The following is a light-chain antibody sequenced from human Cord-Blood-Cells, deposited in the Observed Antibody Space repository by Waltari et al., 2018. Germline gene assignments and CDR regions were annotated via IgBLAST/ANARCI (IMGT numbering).Light chain of an antibody. J-gene: IGKJ1*01. CDR3: QQYGSSPLT. CDR1: QSVSSSY. V-gene: IGKV3-20*01. CDR2: GAS. Sequence: EIVLTQSPVTVSVAAGERTTCSASPSQSVSSSYLAWYQQKPGQAPRHLIYGASSRDTGIPARFSGSGSGTDFTLTISRLEPEDFAAYYCQQYGSSPLTFGQGTKVEIK.